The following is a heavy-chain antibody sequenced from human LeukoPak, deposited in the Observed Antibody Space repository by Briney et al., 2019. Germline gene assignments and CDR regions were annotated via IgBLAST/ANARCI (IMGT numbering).Heavy chain of an antibody. D-gene: IGHD6-13*01. CDR2: IYYSGST. V-gene: IGHV4-59*01. Sequence: SETLCLTCTVSGGSISSYYWSWIRQPPGKGLEWIGYIYYSGSTNYNPSLKSRVTISVDTSKNQFSLKLSSVTAADTAVYYCARLYSSSANFDYWGQGTLVTVSS. J-gene: IGHJ4*02. CDR1: GGSISSYY. CDR3: ARLYSSSANFDY.